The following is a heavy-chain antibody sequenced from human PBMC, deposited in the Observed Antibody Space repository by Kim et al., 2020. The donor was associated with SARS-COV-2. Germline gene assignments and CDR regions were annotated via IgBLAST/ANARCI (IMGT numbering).Heavy chain of an antibody. V-gene: IGHV1-3*01. Sequence: ASVKVSCKASGYTFTIYAMHWVRQAPGQRLEWMGWINAGNGNTKYSQKFHVRVTITRDTSASTAYIELSSLRSEDTAVYYCAFIFDPEDDAFDIWGKGTMVNVSS. J-gene: IGHJ3*02. CDR1: GYTFTIYA. CDR2: INAGNGNT. D-gene: IGHD3-9*01. CDR3: AFIFDPEDDAFDI.